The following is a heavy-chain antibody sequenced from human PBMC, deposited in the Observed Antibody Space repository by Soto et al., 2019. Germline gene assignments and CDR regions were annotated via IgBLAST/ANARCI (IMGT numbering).Heavy chain of an antibody. V-gene: IGHV3-23*01. CDR1: GFTFSSYA. Sequence: EVQLLESGGGLVQPGGSLRLSCAASGFTFSSYAMNWVRQAPGRGLEWVSVISGSGGSTYYADSVKGRFTISRDNSKKTLYLQMNRLRAEDTALYYCERRSSGWYFDYWGQGTLVTVSS. CDR3: ERRSSGWYFDY. J-gene: IGHJ4*02. D-gene: IGHD6-19*01. CDR2: ISGSGGST.